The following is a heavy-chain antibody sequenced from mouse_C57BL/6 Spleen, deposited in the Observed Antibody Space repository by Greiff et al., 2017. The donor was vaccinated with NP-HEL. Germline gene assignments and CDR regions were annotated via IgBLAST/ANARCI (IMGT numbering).Heavy chain of an antibody. CDR1: GFTFTDYY. Sequence: EVQRVESGGGLVQPGGSLSLSCAASGFTFTDYYMSWVRQPPGKALEWLGFISNKATGYTTEYSASVKGRFTISRDNSQSILYHQMNALRAEDSATYYCARFPPTERAMDYWGQGTSVTVSS. CDR2: ISNKATGYTT. J-gene: IGHJ4*01. D-gene: IGHD1-1*01. CDR3: ARFPPTERAMDY. V-gene: IGHV7-3*01.